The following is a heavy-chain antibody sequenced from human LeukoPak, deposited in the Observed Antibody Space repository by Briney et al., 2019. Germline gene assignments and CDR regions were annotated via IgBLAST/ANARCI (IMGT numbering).Heavy chain of an antibody. CDR1: GFTFSSYG. CDR3: AKDKDYGYYMDV. Sequence: GRSLRLSCAASGFTFSSYGMHWVRQAPGKGLEWVAVIWYDGSDKYYADSVKGRFTISRDNSKNTLYLQMNSLRAEDTAVYYCAKDKDYGYYMDVWGKGSTVTVSS. V-gene: IGHV3-33*06. D-gene: IGHD3-16*01. J-gene: IGHJ6*03. CDR2: IWYDGSDK.